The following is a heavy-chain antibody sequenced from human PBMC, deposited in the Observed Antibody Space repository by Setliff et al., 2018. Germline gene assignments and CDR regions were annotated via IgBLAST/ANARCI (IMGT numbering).Heavy chain of an antibody. V-gene: IGHV4-39*01. CDR3: ARTGTYRYFDY. Sequence: TLSLTCTVSGASITNINYYWGWIRQPPGKGLEWIGRIHYSGTTYSNASLASRLTISVDTSKNQFSLKLTSVTAADTAVYYWARTGTYRYFDYWGQGTLVTVSS. CDR1: GASITNINYY. D-gene: IGHD1-1*01. J-gene: IGHJ4*02. CDR2: IHYSGTT.